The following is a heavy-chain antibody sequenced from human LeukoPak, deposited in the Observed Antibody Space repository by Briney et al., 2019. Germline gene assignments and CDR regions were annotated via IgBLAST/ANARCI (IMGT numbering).Heavy chain of an antibody. J-gene: IGHJ4*02. D-gene: IGHD3/OR15-3a*01. CDR2: IGSGGSTI. CDR1: GFSFSDYY. CDR3: ARTRTDFVGYYFDY. V-gene: IGHV3-11*04. Sequence: GGSLRLSCAASGFSFSDYYMSWIRQAPGKGLEWVAYIGSGGSTIFYADSVKGRFTISRDNSKNTLYLQMNSLRAEDTAVYYCARTRTDFVGYYFDYWGQGTLVTVSS.